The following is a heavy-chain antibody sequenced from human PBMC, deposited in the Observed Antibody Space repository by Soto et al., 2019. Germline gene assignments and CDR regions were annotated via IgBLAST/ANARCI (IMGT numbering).Heavy chain of an antibody. CDR2: IYYSGST. V-gene: IGHV4-30-4*02. Sequence: SDTLSLTCTVSGGSIRSGDYYWSWIRQPPGKGLEWIGYIYYSGSTYYNPSLKSRVTISVDTSKNQFSLKLSSVTAADTAVYYCARVGGFGATTIDYWGQGTLVTVS. CDR1: GGSIRSGDYY. D-gene: IGHD3-10*01. CDR3: ARVGGFGATTIDY. J-gene: IGHJ4*02.